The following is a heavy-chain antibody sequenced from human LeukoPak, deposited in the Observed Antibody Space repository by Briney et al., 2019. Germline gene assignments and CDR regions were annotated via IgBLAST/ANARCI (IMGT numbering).Heavy chain of an antibody. D-gene: IGHD3-22*01. J-gene: IGHJ6*03. CDR2: ISWNSGSI. CDR3: ARSDSSGYYWPPNYYYYYMDV. V-gene: IGHV3-9*01. CDR1: GFTFDDYA. Sequence: GGSLRLSCAASGFTFDDYAMHWVRHAPAKGLEWVSGISWNSGSIIYADAVMGRLTISRDNTKNSLYLQMNSLRAEDRAVYYCARSDSSGYYWPPNYYYYYMDVWGKGTTVTISS.